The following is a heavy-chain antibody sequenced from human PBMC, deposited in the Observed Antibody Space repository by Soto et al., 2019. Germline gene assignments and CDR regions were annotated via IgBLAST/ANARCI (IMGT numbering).Heavy chain of an antibody. CDR1: GGSISSGGYY. J-gene: IGHJ4*02. CDR3: ARDPTPFGAALHPGCER. V-gene: IGHV4-31*03. D-gene: IGHD3-3*01. CDR2: IFYTGTT. Sequence: SETLSLTCTVSGGSISSGGYYWNLIRQHPGKVLEWIGYIFYTGTTRYNSALQSRCLLSVDSRNNHFSQKLTSGCDADTAVYSCARDPTPFGAALHPGCERWGQETLVTVSS.